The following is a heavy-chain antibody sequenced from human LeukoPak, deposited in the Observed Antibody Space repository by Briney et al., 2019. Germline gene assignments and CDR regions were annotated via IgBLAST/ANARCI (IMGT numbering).Heavy chain of an antibody. D-gene: IGHD4-11*01. Sequence: PGESLRPSCAVSGFKFNTHNLNWVRQAPGKGLEWVSSISSGSKYILYADSVKGRFTVSRDNAKNSLYLQMNSLRAEDTAVYYCARVRAGLQAFDTWGQGTLVTVSS. CDR2: ISSGSKYI. CDR1: GFKFNTHN. V-gene: IGHV3-21*01. CDR3: ARVRAGLQAFDT. J-gene: IGHJ5*02.